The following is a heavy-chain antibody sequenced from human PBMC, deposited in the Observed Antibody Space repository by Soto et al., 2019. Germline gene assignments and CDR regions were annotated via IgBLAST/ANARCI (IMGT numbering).Heavy chain of an antibody. D-gene: IGHD3-3*01. CDR1: GFTFSSYG. V-gene: IGHV3-30*18. CDR2: ISYDGSNK. Sequence: GRSLRLSCAASGFTFSSYGMHCVRQAPGKGLEWVAVISYDGSNKYYADSVKGRFTISRDNSKNTLYLQMNSLRAEDTAVYYCAKPIGFFFGLAPPGMDVSGQAPTLTVSS. J-gene: IGHJ6*02. CDR3: AKPIGFFFGLAPPGMDV.